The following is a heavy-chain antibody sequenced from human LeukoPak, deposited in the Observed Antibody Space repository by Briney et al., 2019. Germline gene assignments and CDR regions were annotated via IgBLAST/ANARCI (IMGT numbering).Heavy chain of an antibody. V-gene: IGHV4-34*01. CDR1: GGSFSGYY. CDR3: ARAGYCSGGSCYSRRGPFYY. CDR2: INHSGST. Sequence: SETLSLTCAVYGGSFSGYYWSWIRQPPGKGLEWIGEINHSGSTNHNPSLKSRVTISVDTSKNQFSLKLSSVTAADTAVYYCARAGYCSGGSCYSRRGPFYYWGQGTLVTVSS. J-gene: IGHJ4*02. D-gene: IGHD2-15*01.